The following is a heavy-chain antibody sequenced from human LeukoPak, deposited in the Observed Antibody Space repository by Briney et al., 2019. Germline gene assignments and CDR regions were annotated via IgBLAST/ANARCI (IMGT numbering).Heavy chain of an antibody. CDR1: GFTFSSYA. V-gene: IGHV3-23*01. CDR3: ARVVLSRGERDY. CDR2: ISGSGSST. Sequence: GGSLRLSCAASGFTFSSYAMSWVRQAPGKGLEWVSAISGSGSSTYYADSVKGRFTISRDNSKKSLYLQMNNLRAEDTALYYCARVVLSRGERDYWGQGTLVTVSS. J-gene: IGHJ4*02. D-gene: IGHD5-24*01.